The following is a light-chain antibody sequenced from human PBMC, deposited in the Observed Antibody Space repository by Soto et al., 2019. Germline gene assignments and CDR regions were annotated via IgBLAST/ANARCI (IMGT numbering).Light chain of an antibody. CDR1: QTISQR. V-gene: IGKV1-5*03. CDR2: KAS. Sequence: DIQMTQSPSTLSASVGDRVIITCRAGQTISQRLAWYQQKPGGAPKLLIYKASVLESGVPSRFSGSGSGTEFTLTISSLQPGDFATYYCQHYNTYPWTFGQGTKVDI. CDR3: QHYNTYPWT. J-gene: IGKJ1*01.